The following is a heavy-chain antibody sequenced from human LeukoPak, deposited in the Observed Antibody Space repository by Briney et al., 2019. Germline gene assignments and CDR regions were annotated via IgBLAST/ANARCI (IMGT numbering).Heavy chain of an antibody. D-gene: IGHD6-19*01. CDR1: GFTFSTYT. V-gene: IGHV3-21*01. J-gene: IGHJ4*02. CDR2: ITSGSGYI. Sequence: GGSQRLSCAASGFTFSTYTMNWVRQAPGKGLEWVSSITSGSGYIYYADSVKGRFTISRDNAKNSLYLQMNSLRAEDTALYYCARVYNSGQNDYWGQGTLVTVSS. CDR3: ARVYNSGQNDY.